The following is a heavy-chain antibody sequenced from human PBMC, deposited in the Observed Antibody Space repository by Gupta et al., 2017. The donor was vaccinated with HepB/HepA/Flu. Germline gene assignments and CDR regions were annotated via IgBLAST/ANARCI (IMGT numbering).Heavy chain of an antibody. CDR3: RKDPNWISG. Sequence: EVQLLESGGGFVPPGGSLRLSCVAFGFPFSSDAMTWVRQSPGKGMEWVSIIGGMGDTTDYADSVKGRFTTSRDNSKNTVYLQMASLRVEDTALYYCRKDPNWISGWGQGTLVTVSS. J-gene: IGHJ4*02. CDR2: IGGMGDTT. CDR1: GFPFSSDA. D-gene: IGHD1-1*01. V-gene: IGHV3-23*01.